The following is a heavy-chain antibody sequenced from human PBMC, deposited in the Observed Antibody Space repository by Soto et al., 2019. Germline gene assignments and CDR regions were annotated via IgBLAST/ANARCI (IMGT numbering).Heavy chain of an antibody. Sequence: QITLNESGPTVVRPTETLTLTCRFSGFSLTTSGVGVGWIRQSPGKAPEWLALIYWDDDKRYSASLKSRLTITKDTSKNQADLTVSDLDPTDTATYYCAHRVLRTVFGLVTTTAIYFDFWGQGTPVAVSS. V-gene: IGHV2-5*02. CDR2: IYWDDDK. J-gene: IGHJ4*02. CDR3: AHRVLRTVFGLVTTTAIYFDF. D-gene: IGHD3-3*01. CDR1: GFSLTTSGVG.